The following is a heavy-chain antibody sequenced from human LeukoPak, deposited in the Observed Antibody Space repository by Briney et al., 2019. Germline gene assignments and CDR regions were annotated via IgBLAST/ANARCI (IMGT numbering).Heavy chain of an antibody. V-gene: IGHV5-51*01. CDR2: IYPDDSDT. J-gene: IGHJ6*02. D-gene: IGHD4-17*01. CDR1: GYSFTTYC. Sequence: GETLKISCKGSGYSFTTYCIGWVRQMPGKGLEWMGIIYPDDSDTRYSPSFQGQVTISADQSISTAYLQWSSLKASDTAMYYCARLPTVTSNRIHDGMDVWGQGTTVTVSS. CDR3: ARLPTVTSNRIHDGMDV.